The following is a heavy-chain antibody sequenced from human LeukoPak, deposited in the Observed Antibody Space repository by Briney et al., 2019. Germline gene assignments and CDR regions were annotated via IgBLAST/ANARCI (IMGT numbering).Heavy chain of an antibody. CDR2: IYTSGST. V-gene: IGHV4-4*07. D-gene: IGHD3-10*02. CDR3: ARESDVLGVPTPPIDY. CDR1: GGSISSYY. Sequence: SETLSLTCTVSGGSISSYYWSWIRQPAGKGLEWIGSIYTSGSTNYNPSLKSRVTMSVDTSKNQFSLKLSSVTAADTAVYYCARESDVLGVPTPPIDYWGQGTLVTVSS. J-gene: IGHJ4*02.